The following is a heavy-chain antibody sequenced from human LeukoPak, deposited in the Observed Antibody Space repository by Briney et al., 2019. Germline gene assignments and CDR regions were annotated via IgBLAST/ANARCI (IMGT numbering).Heavy chain of an antibody. CDR1: GGSISSNSAY. V-gene: IGHV4-39*01. CDR3: ARPRGFSYGYFDH. CDR2: IYYSKNT. J-gene: IGHJ4*02. D-gene: IGHD5-18*01. Sequence: PSETLSLTCTVSGGSISSNSAYWGWIRQPPGKGLEWIGSIYYSKNTYYNPSLKSRVTISADTSKNQFSLRLDSVSAADTPVYYCARPRGFSYGYFDHWGQGSLVTVSS.